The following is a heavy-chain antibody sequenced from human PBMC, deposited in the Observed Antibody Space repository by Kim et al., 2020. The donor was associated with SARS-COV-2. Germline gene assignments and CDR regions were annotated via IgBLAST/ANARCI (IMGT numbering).Heavy chain of an antibody. CDR2: IDGSDGTT. CDR3: LKGGWGWIWDY. D-gene: IGHD2-21*01. CDR1: GFTFTGHA. J-gene: IGHJ4*02. V-gene: IGHV3-23*01. Sequence: GGSLRLYCTTSGFTFTGHAMSWVRQAPGKGLEWVSSIDGSDGTTYYVDSVKGRFSISRDDSKNTLYLHMSALRADDTATYYCLKGGWGWIWDYWGQGTLGTVSS.